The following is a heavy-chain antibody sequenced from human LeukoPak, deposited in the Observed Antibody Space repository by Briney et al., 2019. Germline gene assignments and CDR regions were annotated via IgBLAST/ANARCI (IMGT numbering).Heavy chain of an antibody. CDR1: GYTFTSYY. Sequence: ASVKVSCKASGYTFTSYYMHWVRQAPGQGPEWMGIINPSVGSTSYAQKFQGRVTMTRDTSTSTVYMELSSLRSEDTAVYYCARSRAFYGDYEFNTYYYYGMDVWGQGTTVTVSS. J-gene: IGHJ6*02. CDR2: INPSVGST. D-gene: IGHD4-17*01. V-gene: IGHV1-46*01. CDR3: ARSRAFYGDYEFNTYYYYGMDV.